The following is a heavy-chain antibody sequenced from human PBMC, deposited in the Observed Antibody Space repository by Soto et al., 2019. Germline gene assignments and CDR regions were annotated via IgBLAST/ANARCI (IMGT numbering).Heavy chain of an antibody. CDR2: ITSDGSSI. D-gene: IGHD6-6*01. CDR1: GFTFSSYW. CDR3: ARDTSLEYTSSSGGGTDSYYCGLDV. J-gene: IGHJ6*02. V-gene: IGHV3-74*01. Sequence: EVQLVESGGGLVQPGGSLRLSCAASGFTFSSYWMHWVRQVPGKGLVWVSRITSDGSSISYADFVKGRFTISRDNAKNTLYLQLNSLRAEDTAVYFCARDTSLEYTSSSGGGTDSYYCGLDVWGQGTTVTVSS.